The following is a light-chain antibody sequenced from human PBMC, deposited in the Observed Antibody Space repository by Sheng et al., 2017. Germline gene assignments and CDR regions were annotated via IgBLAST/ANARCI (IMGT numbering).Light chain of an antibody. CDR3: QAWDSNTEV. Sequence: YELTQPPSVSVSPGQSANIACSGDKLGDKYVAWYQQKPGQSPVLVIYQDTKRPSGIPERFSGSNSGNTATLTISGTQAMDEADYFCQAWDSNTEVFGTGTKVTVL. CDR1: KLGDKY. CDR2: QDT. V-gene: IGLV3-1*01. J-gene: IGLJ1*01.